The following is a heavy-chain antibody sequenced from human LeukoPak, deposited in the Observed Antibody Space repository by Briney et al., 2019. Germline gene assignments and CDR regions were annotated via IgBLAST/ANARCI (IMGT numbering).Heavy chain of an antibody. CDR2: ISSSGSAI. J-gene: IGHJ2*01. CDR3: ARASYYDSSGYYANWYFDL. D-gene: IGHD3-22*01. CDR1: GFTFSDYY. Sequence: GGSLRLSCAASGFTFSDYYMSWIRQAPGKGLEWVSYISSSGSAIYYADSVKGRFTISRDNAKNSLYLQMNSLRAEDTAVYYCARASYYDSSGYYANWYFDLWGRGTLVTVSS. V-gene: IGHV3-11*01.